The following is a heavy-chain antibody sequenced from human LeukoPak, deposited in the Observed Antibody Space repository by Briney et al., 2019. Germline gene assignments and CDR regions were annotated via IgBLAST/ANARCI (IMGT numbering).Heavy chain of an antibody. V-gene: IGHV1-18*01. CDR2: ISADNGNT. CDR3: ARRVYQLVWGYYYYYMDV. J-gene: IGHJ6*03. Sequence: ASVKVSCKASGYTFTSYGISWVRQAPGQGLEWMGWISADNGNTNYAQKVQDRVTMTTDTSTSTAYMELRSLRSDDTAVYYCARRVYQLVWGYYYYYMDVWGEGTTVTVSS. CDR1: GYTFTSYG. D-gene: IGHD2-2*01.